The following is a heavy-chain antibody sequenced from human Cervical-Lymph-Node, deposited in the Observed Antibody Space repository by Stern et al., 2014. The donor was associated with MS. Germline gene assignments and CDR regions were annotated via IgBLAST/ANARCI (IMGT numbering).Heavy chain of an antibody. J-gene: IGHJ4*02. D-gene: IGHD3-16*01. V-gene: IGHV3-74*02. CDR2: INSDGRTT. Sequence: EVQLVESGGGLVQPGGSLRLSCVASGFTFSNYWMHWVRQAPGKGLVWSARINSDGRTTTHADSVKGRFTISRDNAKNTLYLQMNSLRAEDTAVYYCTKDTFGPEDYWGQGTSVTVSS. CDR1: GFTFSNYW. CDR3: TKDTFGPEDY.